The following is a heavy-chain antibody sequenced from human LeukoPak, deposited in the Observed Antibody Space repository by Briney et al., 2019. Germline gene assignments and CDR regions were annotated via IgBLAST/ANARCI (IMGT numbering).Heavy chain of an antibody. J-gene: IGHJ4*02. Sequence: LAGGSLRLSCAASGFTFSSYWMSWVRQAPGKGLEWVSGISPSGDITYYADSVKGRFTISRDNSKNAVYLQMDRLRFEDAPVYYCAKALAYKRFDNWGQGTLVTVSS. D-gene: IGHD1-1*01. CDR1: GFTFSSYW. V-gene: IGHV3-23*01. CDR2: ISPSGDIT. CDR3: AKALAYKRFDN.